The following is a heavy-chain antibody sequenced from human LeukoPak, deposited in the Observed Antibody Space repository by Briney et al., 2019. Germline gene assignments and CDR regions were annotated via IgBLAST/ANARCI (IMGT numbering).Heavy chain of an antibody. CDR1: GYTFGIYA. CDR3: ARYYGSGSYDY. J-gene: IGHJ4*02. V-gene: IGHV1-18*01. CDR2: ISAYNGNT. Sequence: GASVKVSCKASGYTFGIYAIGWVRQAPGQGLEWMGWISAYNGNTNYAQELQGRVTMTTDTSTSTAYMKLRSLRSDDTAVYYCARYYGSGSYDYWGQGTLVTVSS. D-gene: IGHD3-10*01.